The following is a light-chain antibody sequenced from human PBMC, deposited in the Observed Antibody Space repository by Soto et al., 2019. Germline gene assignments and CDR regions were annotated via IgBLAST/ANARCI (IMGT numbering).Light chain of an antibody. CDR2: GAS. CDR3: QHYNSRPLT. J-gene: IGKJ4*01. Sequence: EIVMTQSPATLSVSPGEGATLSCRASQSVSSNLAWYQHKRGQAPRLLIYGASTRATGIPARFSDSGSGTEFTLSISSLQSEDFAVYYCQHYNSRPLTFGGGTKVEIK. CDR1: QSVSSN. V-gene: IGKV3-15*01.